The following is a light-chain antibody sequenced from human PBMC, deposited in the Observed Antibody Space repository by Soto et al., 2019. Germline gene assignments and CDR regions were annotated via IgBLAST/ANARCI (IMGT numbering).Light chain of an antibody. V-gene: IGKV1-5*03. CDR1: QTISSW. J-gene: IGKJ1*01. CDR3: QNYNSYSEA. CDR2: KAS. Sequence: DIQMTQSPSTLSGSVGDRVTITCRASQTISSWLAWYQQKPGKAPKLLIYKASTLKSGVPSRFRRGGSGTEFTLTISSLQPDDFETYYCQNYNSYSEAFGQGTKV.